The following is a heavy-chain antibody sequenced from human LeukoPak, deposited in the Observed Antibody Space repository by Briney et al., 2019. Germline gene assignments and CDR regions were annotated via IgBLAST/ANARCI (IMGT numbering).Heavy chain of an antibody. CDR3: ARAATTVTRDFDY. CDR1: GFTFSSYS. D-gene: IGHD4-17*01. J-gene: IGHJ4*02. CDR2: ISSSSSYI. V-gene: IGHV3-21*01. Sequence: PGGSLRLSCAASGFTFSSYSMNWVRRAPGKGLEWVSSISSSSSYIYYADSVKGRFTISRDNAKNSLYLQMNSLRAEDTAVYYCARAATTVTRDFDYWGQGTLVTVSS.